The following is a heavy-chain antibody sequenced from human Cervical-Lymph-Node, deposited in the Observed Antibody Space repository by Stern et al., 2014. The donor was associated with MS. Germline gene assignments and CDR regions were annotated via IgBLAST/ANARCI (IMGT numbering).Heavy chain of an antibody. CDR3: AREESTWYNMDV. CDR2: IIPLLDIT. J-gene: IGHJ6*02. CDR1: GGTFTSYT. Sequence: QVQLVQSGAEVKKPGSSVRVSCKASGGTFTSYTISWVRQAPGQGLEWMGRIIPLLDITIYAQKLQGRVTITADKSTTTAYMELSSLRSEDTAVYYCAREESTWYNMDVWGQGTTVTVSS. V-gene: IGHV1-69*09. D-gene: IGHD1-1*01.